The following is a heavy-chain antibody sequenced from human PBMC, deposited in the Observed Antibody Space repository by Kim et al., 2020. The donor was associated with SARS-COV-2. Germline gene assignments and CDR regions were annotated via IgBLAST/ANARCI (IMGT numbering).Heavy chain of an antibody. J-gene: IGHJ6*03. CDR1: GESFSGFS. Sequence: SETLPLTCAVFGESFSGFSWTWIRQSSGKGLEWIGEINQSGSANYNPSLKSRVTISLDTAKNQFSLKVTSVTAADTAIYYCAGGRVGVVPSPVLGLGPFCNYHDMDVGEKG. CDR3: AGGRVGVVPSPVLGLGPFCNYHDMDV. D-gene: IGHD2-2*01. V-gene: IGHV4-34*01. CDR2: INQSGSA.